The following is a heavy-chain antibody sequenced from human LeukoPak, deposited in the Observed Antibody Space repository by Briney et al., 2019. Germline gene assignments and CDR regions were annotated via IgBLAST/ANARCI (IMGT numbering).Heavy chain of an antibody. CDR2: ISWDGGST. D-gene: IGHD3-10*01. J-gene: IGHJ6*03. Sequence: GGSLRLSCAASGFTFDDYAMHWVRQAPGEGLEWVSLISWDGGSTYYADSVKGRFTISRDNSKNSLYLQMNSLRAEDTALYYCAKGGYYGSGSPGKYYMDVWGKGTTVTVSS. V-gene: IGHV3-43D*03. CDR3: AKGGYYGSGSPGKYYMDV. CDR1: GFTFDDYA.